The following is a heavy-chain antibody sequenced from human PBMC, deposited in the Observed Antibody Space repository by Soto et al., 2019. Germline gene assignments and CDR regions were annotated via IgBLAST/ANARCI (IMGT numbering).Heavy chain of an antibody. J-gene: IGHJ4*02. V-gene: IGHV3-30*18. CDR1: GFTFSSYG. CDR2: ISYDGSNK. CDR3: AKITGTNPYDY. D-gene: IGHD1-20*01. Sequence: LRLSCAASGFTFSSYGMHWVRQAPGKGLEWVAVISYDGSNKYYADSVKGRFTISRDNSKNTLYLQMNSLRAEDTAVYYCAKITGTNPYDYWGQGTLVTVSS.